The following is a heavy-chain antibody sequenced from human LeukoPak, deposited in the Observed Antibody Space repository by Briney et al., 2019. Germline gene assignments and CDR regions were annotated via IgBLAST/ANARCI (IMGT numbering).Heavy chain of an antibody. D-gene: IGHD3-9*01. J-gene: IGHJ4*02. CDR1: GFTFSSYD. V-gene: IGHV3-48*01. CDR3: ARVVQDVTGADF. CDR2: IHSTSSTI. Sequence: PGGSLRLSCAASGFTFSSYDMNWVRQAPGKGLEWISYIHSTSSTIHYADSVKGRFTISRDNAKNSLYLQMNSLRAEDTAVYYCARVVQDVTGADFWGQGTLVTVSS.